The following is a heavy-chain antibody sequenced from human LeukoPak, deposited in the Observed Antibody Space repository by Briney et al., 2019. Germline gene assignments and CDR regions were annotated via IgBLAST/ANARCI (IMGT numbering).Heavy chain of an antibody. CDR3: ARDEVEACSGGSCYFDY. CDR2: ISSSSYI. CDR1: GFTFSSYS. V-gene: IGHV3-21*01. Sequence: GGSLRLSCAASGFTFSSYSMNWVRQAPGKGLEWVSSISSSSYIYYADSVKGRFTISRDNAKNSLYLQMNSLRAEDTAVYYCARDEVEACSGGSCYFDYWGQGTLVTVSS. J-gene: IGHJ4*02. D-gene: IGHD2-15*01.